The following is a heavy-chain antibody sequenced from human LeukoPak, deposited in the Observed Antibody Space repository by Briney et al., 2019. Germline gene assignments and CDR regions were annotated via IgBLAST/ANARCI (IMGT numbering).Heavy chain of an antibody. CDR1: GGSISSYY. CDR3: ARDFYGGNSGDY. J-gene: IGHJ4*02. V-gene: IGHV4-4*07. D-gene: IGHD4-23*01. CDR2: IYTSGST. Sequence: SETLSLTCTVSGGSISSYYWSWIRQPAGKGLEWIGRIYTSGSTNYNPSLKSRVTISVDTSKNQFSPKLSSVTAADTAVYYCARDFYGGNSGDYWGQGTLVTVSS.